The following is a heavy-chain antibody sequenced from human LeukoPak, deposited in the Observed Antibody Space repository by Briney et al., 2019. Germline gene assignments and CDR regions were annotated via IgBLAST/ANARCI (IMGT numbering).Heavy chain of an antibody. V-gene: IGHV4-34*01. J-gene: IGHJ4*02. CDR1: GGSFSGYY. CDR2: INHSGST. D-gene: IGHD5-12*01. Sequence: SETLSLTCAVYGGSFSGYYWSWIRQPPVKGLEWIGEINHSGSTNYNPSLKSRVTISVDTSKNQFSLKLSSVTAADTAVYYCASPGVEMATLGRLYYFDYWGQGTLVTVSS. CDR3: ASPGVEMATLGRLYYFDY.